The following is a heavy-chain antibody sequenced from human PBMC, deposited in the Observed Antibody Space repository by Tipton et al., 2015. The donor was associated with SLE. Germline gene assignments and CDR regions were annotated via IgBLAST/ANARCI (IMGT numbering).Heavy chain of an antibody. CDR1: GYTFTRYD. CDR3: ARAPGAAAGNWFDP. CDR2: MNPNSGNT. D-gene: IGHD6-13*01. V-gene: IGHV1-8*03. J-gene: IGHJ5*02. Sequence: QSGAEVKKPGASVKVSCKASGYTFTRYDINWVRQATGQGLEWMGWMNPNSGNTGYAQKFQGRVTITRNTSISTAYMELSSLRSEDTAVYYCARAPGAAAGNWFDPWGQGTLVTVSS.